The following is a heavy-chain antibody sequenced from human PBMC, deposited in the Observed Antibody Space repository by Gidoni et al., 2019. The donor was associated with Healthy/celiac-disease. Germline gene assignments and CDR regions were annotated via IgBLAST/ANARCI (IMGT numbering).Heavy chain of an antibody. J-gene: IGHJ4*02. V-gene: IGHV1-18*01. D-gene: IGHD3-3*01. CDR3: ARVGYDFWSGYSDY. CDR2: GNT. Sequence: GNTNYAQKLQGRVTMTTDTSTSTAYMELRSLRSDDTAVYYCARVGYDFWSGYSDYWGQGTLVTVSS.